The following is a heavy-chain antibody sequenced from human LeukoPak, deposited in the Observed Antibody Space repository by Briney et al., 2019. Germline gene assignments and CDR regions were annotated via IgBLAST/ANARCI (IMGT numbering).Heavy chain of an antibody. CDR3: ARVAAIFGVVITRIDY. D-gene: IGHD3-3*01. Sequence: PGGSLRLSCAASGFTFSSYWMNWVRQAPGKGLEWVSSISSSSSYIYYADSVKGRFTISRDNAKNSLYLQMNSLRAEDTAVYYCARVAAIFGVVITRIDYWGQGTLVTVSS. V-gene: IGHV3-21*01. J-gene: IGHJ4*02. CDR2: ISSSSSYI. CDR1: GFTFSSYW.